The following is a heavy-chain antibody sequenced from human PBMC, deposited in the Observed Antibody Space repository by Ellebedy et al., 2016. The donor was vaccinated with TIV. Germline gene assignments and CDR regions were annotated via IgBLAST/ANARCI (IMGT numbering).Heavy chain of an antibody. CDR2: IRQDGDEK. Sequence: GESLKISCAASGFTFSSYWMSWVRQAPGKGLEWVASIRQDGDEKSYVDSVKGRLIISRDNAKNSLYLQMSSLRAEDTAVYYCARDGGYCSGGTCYLVYWGQGTLVTVSS. D-gene: IGHD2-15*01. CDR1: GFTFSSYW. CDR3: ARDGGYCSGGTCYLVY. J-gene: IGHJ4*02. V-gene: IGHV3-7*03.